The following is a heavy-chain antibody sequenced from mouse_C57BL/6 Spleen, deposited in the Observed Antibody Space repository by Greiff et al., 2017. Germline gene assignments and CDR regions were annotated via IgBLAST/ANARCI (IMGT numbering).Heavy chain of an antibody. Sequence: VQLQQSGAELVKPGASVKISCKASGYAFSSYWMNWVKQRPGKGLEWIGQIYPGDGDTNYNGKFKGKATLTADKSSSTAYMQLSSLTSEDSAVYCCGRWGGYGGYFDYWGQGTTLTVSS. CDR1: GYAFSSYW. CDR2: IYPGDGDT. CDR3: GRWGGYGGYFDY. V-gene: IGHV1-80*01. J-gene: IGHJ2*01. D-gene: IGHD2-2*01.